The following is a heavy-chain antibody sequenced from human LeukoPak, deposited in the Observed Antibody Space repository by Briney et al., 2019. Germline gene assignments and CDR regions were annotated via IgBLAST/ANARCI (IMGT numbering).Heavy chain of an antibody. V-gene: IGHV3-23*01. CDR2: ISGSGGST. D-gene: IGHD4-17*01. CDR3: ARDQYGDYPLDY. J-gene: IGHJ4*02. CDR1: GFTFSSYA. Sequence: GGSLRLSCAASGFTFSSYAMSWVRQAPGKGLEWVSAISGSGGSTYYADSVKGRFTISRDNSKNSLYLQMNSLRAEDTAVYYCARDQYGDYPLDYWGQGTLVTVSS.